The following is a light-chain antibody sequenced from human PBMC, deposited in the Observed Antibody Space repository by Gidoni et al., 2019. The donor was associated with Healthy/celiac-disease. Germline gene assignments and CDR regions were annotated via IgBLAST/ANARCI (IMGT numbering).Light chain of an antibody. CDR2: DAS. V-gene: IGKV3-11*01. J-gene: IGKJ4*01. CDR3: QQRSNWPPLT. CDR1: QSVSSY. Sequence: EIVLTQSPATLSLSPGERATLPCRASQSVSSYLALYQQKPGQAPRLLIYDASNRATGIPARFSGRGSGTDFTLTISSLEPEDFAVYYCQQRSNWPPLTFGGGTKVEIK.